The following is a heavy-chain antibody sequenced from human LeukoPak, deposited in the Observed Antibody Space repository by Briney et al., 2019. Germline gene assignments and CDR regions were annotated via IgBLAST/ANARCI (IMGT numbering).Heavy chain of an antibody. CDR2: IYTSGST. D-gene: IGHD3-3*01. Sequence: SQTLSLTCTVSGGSISGGSNYWSWIRQPAGKGLEWIGRIYTSGSTNYNPSLKSRVTISVDTSKNQFSLKLSSVTAADTAVYYCARGLWSGYHNYYGMDVWGQGTTVTVSS. J-gene: IGHJ6*02. CDR1: GGSISGGSNY. CDR3: ARGLWSGYHNYYGMDV. V-gene: IGHV4-61*02.